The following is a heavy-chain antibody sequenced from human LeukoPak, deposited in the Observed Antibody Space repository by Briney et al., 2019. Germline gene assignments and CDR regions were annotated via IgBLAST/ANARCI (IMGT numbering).Heavy chain of an antibody. J-gene: IGHJ5*02. Sequence: SETLSLTCTVSGYSISRGYYWGWIRQPPGKGLEWIGSIYHSGSTYYKPSLKSRVTISVDTSKNQFSLKLSSVTAADTAVYYCARDTGDYVLSVRYNWFDPWGQGTLVTVSS. CDR2: IYHSGST. V-gene: IGHV4-38-2*02. CDR3: ARDTGDYVLSVRYNWFDP. CDR1: GYSISRGYY. D-gene: IGHD4-17*01.